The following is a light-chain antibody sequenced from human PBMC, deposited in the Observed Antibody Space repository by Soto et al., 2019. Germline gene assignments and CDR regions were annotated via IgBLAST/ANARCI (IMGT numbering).Light chain of an antibody. Sequence: EIVMTQSPATLSVSPGERATLSCRASQSVSSNLAWYQQTPGQAPRLLIYGASTRATGIPARFSGSGSGTEFTLTISSLQSEDFAIYYCQQYNNWQTFGQGTKVDIK. CDR3: QQYNNWQT. V-gene: IGKV3-15*01. CDR2: GAS. CDR1: QSVSSN. J-gene: IGKJ1*01.